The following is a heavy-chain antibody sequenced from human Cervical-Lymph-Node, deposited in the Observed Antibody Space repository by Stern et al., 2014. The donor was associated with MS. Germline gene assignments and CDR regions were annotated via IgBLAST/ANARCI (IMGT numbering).Heavy chain of an antibody. V-gene: IGHV4-31*03. J-gene: IGHJ5*02. Sequence: QLVQSGPGLVKPSQTLSLTCTVSGDSITSGGHYWSWIRQHPGKGLTWIGYIYNSGATFYNPSLKGRVTISLDTSENQFSLKLSSVTAADTAIYYCASRWSGTYYGQNWFDPWGQGILVTVSS. CDR2: IYNSGAT. CDR1: GDSITSGGHY. CDR3: ASRWSGTYYGQNWFDP. D-gene: IGHD1-26*01.